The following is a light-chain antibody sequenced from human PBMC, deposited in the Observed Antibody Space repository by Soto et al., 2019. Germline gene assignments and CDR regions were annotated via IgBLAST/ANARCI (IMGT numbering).Light chain of an antibody. Sequence: QSVLTQPASVSGSPGQSITISCTGTSSDVGGYKYVSWYQQHPGKAPKLMIYEVTNRPSGVSNRFSGSKSGNTASLTISGLHTEDEADYYCTSFTSASTYVFGSGTKLTVL. CDR2: EVT. V-gene: IGLV2-14*01. CDR3: TSFTSASTYV. CDR1: SSDVGGYKY. J-gene: IGLJ6*01.